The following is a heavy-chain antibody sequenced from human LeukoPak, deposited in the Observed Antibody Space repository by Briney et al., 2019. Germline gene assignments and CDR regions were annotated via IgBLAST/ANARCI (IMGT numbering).Heavy chain of an antibody. CDR3: ARLILTGDFDY. Sequence: SETLSLTCTVSGGSISSSSYYWGWIRPPPGKGLEWIGSIYYSGSTYYNPSLKSRVTISVDTSKNQFSLKLSSVTAADTAVYYCARLILTGDFDYWGQGTLVTVSS. CDR2: IYYSGST. V-gene: IGHV4-39*01. J-gene: IGHJ4*02. CDR1: GGSISSSSYY. D-gene: IGHD7-27*01.